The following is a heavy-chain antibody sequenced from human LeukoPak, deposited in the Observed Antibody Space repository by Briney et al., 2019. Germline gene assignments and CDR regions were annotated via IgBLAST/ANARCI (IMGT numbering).Heavy chain of an antibody. J-gene: IGHJ5*02. CDR1: GFKFADFA. D-gene: IGHD4-17*01. Sequence: GGSLRLSCAASGFKFADFAMHWVRQAPGKGLEWASGISWNTNTVGYADSVKGRFTISRDNAKNSLYLQMNSLTVEDTALYYCTKAPGVTTGWFDPWGQGTLVTVSS. CDR2: ISWNTNTV. CDR3: TKAPGVTTGWFDP. V-gene: IGHV3-9*01.